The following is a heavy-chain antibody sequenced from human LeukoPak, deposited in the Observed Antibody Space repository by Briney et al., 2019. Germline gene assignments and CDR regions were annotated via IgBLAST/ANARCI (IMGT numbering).Heavy chain of an antibody. CDR1: GFTFSSYS. CDR2: ISSSSSTI. D-gene: IGHD3/OR15-3a*01. CDR3: ARDGQVDLDY. J-gene: IGHJ4*02. V-gene: IGHV3-48*01. Sequence: GGSLRLSCAASGFTFSSYSMNWVRQAPGKGLEWVSYISSSSSTIYYADSVKGRFTISRDNAKNSLYLQMNSLRAEDTAVYYCARDGQVDLDYWGQGTLVTVSS.